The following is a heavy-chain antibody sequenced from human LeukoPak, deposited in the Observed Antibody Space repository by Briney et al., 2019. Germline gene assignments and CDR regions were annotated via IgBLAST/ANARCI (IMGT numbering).Heavy chain of an antibody. Sequence: GGSLRLSCAGSGFAFGTYAMSWLRHAPGMGLEWVSSISASGQATYYADSVQGRFTISRDNSKNTLYLQMNSLRAEDTAVYYCATLSRYSSSWYYFDYWGQGTLVTVSS. CDR2: ISASGQAT. D-gene: IGHD6-13*01. V-gene: IGHV3-23*01. CDR1: GFAFGTYA. J-gene: IGHJ4*02. CDR3: ATLSRYSSSWYYFDY.